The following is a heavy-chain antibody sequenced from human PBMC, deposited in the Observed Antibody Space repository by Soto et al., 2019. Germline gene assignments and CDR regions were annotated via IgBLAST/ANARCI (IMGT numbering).Heavy chain of an antibody. Sequence: PGESLKISCKGSGYSFTSYWIGWVRQMPGKGLEWMGIIYPGDSDTRYSPSFQGQVTISADKSISTAYLQWSSLKASDTAMYYCARSGYYYDSSGSLGAFDIWGQGTMVTVSS. CDR1: GYSFTSYW. D-gene: IGHD3-22*01. V-gene: IGHV5-51*01. CDR3: ARSGYYYDSSGSLGAFDI. CDR2: IYPGDSDT. J-gene: IGHJ3*02.